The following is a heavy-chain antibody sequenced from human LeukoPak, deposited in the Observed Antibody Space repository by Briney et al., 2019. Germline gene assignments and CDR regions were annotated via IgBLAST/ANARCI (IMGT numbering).Heavy chain of an antibody. Sequence: PSETLSLTCAASGGSFSGYYWSWIRQPPGKGLEWIGEINHSGSTNYNPSLKSRVTIQVDTSKNQFSLKLSSVTAADTAVYYCARGRLRYYYDSSGYYYGIRFDYWGQGTLVTVSS. D-gene: IGHD3-22*01. J-gene: IGHJ4*02. CDR1: GGSFSGYY. CDR3: ARGRLRYYYDSSGYYYGIRFDY. V-gene: IGHV4-34*01. CDR2: INHSGST.